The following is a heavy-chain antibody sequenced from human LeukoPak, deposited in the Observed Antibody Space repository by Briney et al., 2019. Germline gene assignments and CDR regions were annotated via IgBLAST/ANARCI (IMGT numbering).Heavy chain of an antibody. D-gene: IGHD3-10*01. Sequence: PSGTLSLTCTVSGGSIRSSYYYWGWLRQPPGKGLEWIGSIYDSGSTYYNPSLKSRVTISVDTSKNQFSLKLNSVTAADTAMYYCARHYGPWGQGTLVTVSS. J-gene: IGHJ5*02. CDR3: ARHYGP. V-gene: IGHV4-39*01. CDR1: GGSIRSSYYY. CDR2: IYDSGST.